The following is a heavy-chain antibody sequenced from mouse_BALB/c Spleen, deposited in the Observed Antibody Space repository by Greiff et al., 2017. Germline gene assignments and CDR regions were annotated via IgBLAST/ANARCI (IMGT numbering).Heavy chain of an antibody. CDR2: IYPGNGDT. Sequence: LQQPGAELVKPGASVKMSCKASGYTFTSYNMHWVKQTPGQGLEWIGAIYPGNGDTSYNQKFKGKATLTADKSSSTAYMQLSSLTSEDSAVYYCARGGGPTTYYAMDYWGQGTSVTVSS. CDR1: GYTFTSYN. V-gene: IGHV1-12*01. J-gene: IGHJ4*01. D-gene: IGHD1-1*01. CDR3: ARGGGPTTYYAMDY.